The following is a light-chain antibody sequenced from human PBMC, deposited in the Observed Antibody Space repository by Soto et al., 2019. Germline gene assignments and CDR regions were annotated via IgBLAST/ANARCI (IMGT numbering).Light chain of an antibody. CDR3: AAWDDSLNGQV. J-gene: IGLJ1*01. Sequence: QSVLTQPPSVSEAPRQRVTISCSGSSSNIGNNAVNWYQQLPGKAPKLLIYYDDLLPSGVSDRFSGSKSGTSASLAISVLQSEDEADYYCAAWDDSLNGQVFGTGTKLTVL. V-gene: IGLV1-36*01. CDR1: SSNIGNNA. CDR2: YDD.